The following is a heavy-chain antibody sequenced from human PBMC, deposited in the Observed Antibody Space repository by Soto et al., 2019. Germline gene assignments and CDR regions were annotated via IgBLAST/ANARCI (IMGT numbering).Heavy chain of an antibody. D-gene: IGHD5-18*01. V-gene: IGHV1-69*12. CDR3: ASGIQLWLRRINNGYSG. CDR1: GGTFSTYA. J-gene: IGHJ4*02. Sequence: QVQLVQSGAEVKKPESSVKVSCKAPGGTFSTYAISWVRQAPGQGLEWMGGIIPMFVTANYAQRFQDRVTITADESTNTVYMDLSSLRSEDTAVYFCASGIQLWLRRINNGYSGWGQGTLVTVSS. CDR2: IIPMFVTA.